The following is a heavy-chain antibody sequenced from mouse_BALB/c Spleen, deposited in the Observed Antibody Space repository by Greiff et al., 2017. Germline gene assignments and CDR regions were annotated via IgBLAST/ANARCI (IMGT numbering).Heavy chain of an antibody. V-gene: IGHV5-4*02. Sequence: EVMLVESGGGLVKPGGSLKLSCAASGFSFSDYYMYWVRQTPEKRLEWVATISDGGSYTYYPDSVKGRFTISRDNAKNNLYLQMSSLKSEDTAMYYCATIYYDYDGFAYWGQGTLVTVSA. CDR3: ATIYYDYDGFAY. CDR1: GFSFSDYY. J-gene: IGHJ3*01. CDR2: ISDGGSYT. D-gene: IGHD2-4*01.